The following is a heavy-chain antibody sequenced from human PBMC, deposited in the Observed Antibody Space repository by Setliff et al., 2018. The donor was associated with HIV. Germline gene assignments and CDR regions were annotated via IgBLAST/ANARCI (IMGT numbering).Heavy chain of an antibody. V-gene: IGHV4-31*03. CDR1: GGSISSGSYY. CDR2: IYYSGST. Sequence: PSETLSLTCTVSGGSISSGSYYWSWIRQHPGKGLEWIGFIYYSGSTLYNPSLRSRVTISVDTSKNHFSLILTSVTAADTAVYYCVRRTDYYGSGSESSFDYWGQGTLVTVSS. CDR3: VRRTDYYGSGSESSFDY. J-gene: IGHJ4*02. D-gene: IGHD3-10*01.